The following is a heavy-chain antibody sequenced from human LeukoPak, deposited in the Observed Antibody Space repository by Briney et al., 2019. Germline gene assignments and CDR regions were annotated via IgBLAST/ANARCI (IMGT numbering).Heavy chain of an antibody. V-gene: IGHV3-74*01. CDR2: INRDGSST. D-gene: IGHD4-23*01. Sequence: GGSLRLSCAASGFTFSSYWMHWVRQAPGKGLVWVSHINRDGSSTIYADFVKGRFTISRDNDKNTLYLQMNSLRAEDTAVYYCARVDPGGVPFDYWGQGTLVTVSS. CDR1: GFTFSSYW. CDR3: ARVDPGGVPFDY. J-gene: IGHJ4*02.